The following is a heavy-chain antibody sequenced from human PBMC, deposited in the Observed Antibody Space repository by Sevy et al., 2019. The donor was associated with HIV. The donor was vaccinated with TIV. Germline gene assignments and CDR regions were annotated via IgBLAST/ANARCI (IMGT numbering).Heavy chain of an antibody. J-gene: IGHJ3*02. V-gene: IGHV1-69*13. D-gene: IGHD3-10*01. Sequence: ASVKVSCKASGGTFSSYAISWVRQAPGQGLEWMGGIIPIFGTANYAQKFQGRVTITADESTSIANMGLSSLGSEDTAVYYCARVVTMVRGVIMHDAFDIWGQGTMVTVSS. CDR3: ARVVTMVRGVIMHDAFDI. CDR1: GGTFSSYA. CDR2: IIPIFGTA.